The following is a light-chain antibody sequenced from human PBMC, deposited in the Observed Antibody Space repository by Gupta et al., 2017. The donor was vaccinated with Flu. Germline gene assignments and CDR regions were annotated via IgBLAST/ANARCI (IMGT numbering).Light chain of an antibody. Sequence: DIQMTQSPSSLSASVGDRVTITCRASQGISNNLAWYQQRPGKVPQLLIYGASTLQSGVPSRFSGSGSGTDFTLTISSLQPEDVATYYCQNENSAPRTFGQGTKVEIK. CDR1: QGISNN. CDR2: GAS. CDR3: QNENSAPRT. V-gene: IGKV1-27*01. J-gene: IGKJ1*01.